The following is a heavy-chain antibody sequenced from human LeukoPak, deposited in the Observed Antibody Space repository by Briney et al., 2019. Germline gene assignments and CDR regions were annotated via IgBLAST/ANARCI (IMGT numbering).Heavy chain of an antibody. J-gene: IGHJ1*01. Sequence: SETLSHTCTVSGVSINTYYWSWIRQPPGKGLEWIGYVYYNGITNYNPSLKSRLATSLDTSRNQFSLRLNSVTGAETAVYYCASQLGGTTFHWGQG. V-gene: IGHV4-59*01. CDR3: ASQLGGTTFH. D-gene: IGHD1/OR15-1a*01. CDR1: GVSINTYY. CDR2: VYYNGIT.